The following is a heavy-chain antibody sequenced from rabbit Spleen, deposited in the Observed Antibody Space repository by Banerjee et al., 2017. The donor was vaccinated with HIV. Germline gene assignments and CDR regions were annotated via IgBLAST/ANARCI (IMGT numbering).Heavy chain of an antibody. CDR3: ARSSTGNAVYFLTKLDL. J-gene: IGHJ6*01. CDR2: IDTGSSGFT. V-gene: IGHV1S40*01. D-gene: IGHD7-1*01. Sequence: QSLEESGGDLVKPGASLTLTCTASGVSFSSGYDMCWVRQAPGKGLEWIACIDTGSSGFTYFATWAKGRFTCSKTSSTTVTLQMTRLTAADTATYFCARSSTGNAVYFLTKLDLWGPGTLVTVS. CDR1: GVSFSSGYD.